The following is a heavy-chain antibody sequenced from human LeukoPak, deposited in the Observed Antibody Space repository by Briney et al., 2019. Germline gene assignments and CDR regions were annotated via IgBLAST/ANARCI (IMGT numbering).Heavy chain of an antibody. V-gene: IGHV1-2*02. CDR2: INPNSGGT. J-gene: IGHJ4*02. Sequence: ASVKVSCKASGYTFTGYYMHWVRQAPGQGLEWMGWINPNSGGTNYAQKLQGRVTMTTDTSTSTAYMELRSLRSDDTAVYYCARESRYCGGDCYSDYWGQGTLVTVSS. D-gene: IGHD2-21*01. CDR1: GYTFTGYY. CDR3: ARESRYCGGDCYSDY.